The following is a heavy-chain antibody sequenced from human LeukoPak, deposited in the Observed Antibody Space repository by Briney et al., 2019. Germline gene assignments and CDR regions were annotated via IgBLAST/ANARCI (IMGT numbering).Heavy chain of an antibody. CDR3: AGQKDPRPIDY. J-gene: IGHJ4*02. V-gene: IGHV1-18*01. CDR1: GYTFTSYG. CDR2: ISAYNGNT. Sequence: ASVKVSCKASGYTFTSYGISWVRQAPGQGLEWMGWISAYNGNTNYAQKLQGRVTMTRDTSISTAYMELSELRSDDTAVYYCAGQKDPRPIDYWGQGTLITVSS.